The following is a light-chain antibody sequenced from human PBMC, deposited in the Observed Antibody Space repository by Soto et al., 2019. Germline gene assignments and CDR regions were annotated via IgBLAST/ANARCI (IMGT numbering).Light chain of an antibody. Sequence: DIQMTQSPSTLSGSLGDRVTITCRASQNISRLLAWFQQKPGKAPKLLIYDASSLESGVPQRFSGSGSGTEFTLTISSLQTDDFATYYCQHYNSYSEAFGQGTKVDIK. CDR1: QNISRL. V-gene: IGKV1-5*01. J-gene: IGKJ1*01. CDR2: DAS. CDR3: QHYNSYSEA.